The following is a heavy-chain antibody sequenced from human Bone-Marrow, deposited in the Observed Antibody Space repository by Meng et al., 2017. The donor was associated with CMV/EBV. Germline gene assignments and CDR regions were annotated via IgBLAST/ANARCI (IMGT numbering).Heavy chain of an antibody. D-gene: IGHD2-2*01. CDR2: INPNRGGT. V-gene: IGHV1-2*02. Sequence: ASVKVSCQASGYTFTGYYMHWVRQAPGQGLEWMGWINPNRGGTNYEQKFQGRVTMTRDTSISTAYMELSRLRSDDTAVYYRARGPECCSSTSCLPFDYWGQGTLVTVSS. J-gene: IGHJ4*02. CDR3: ARGPECCSSTSCLPFDY. CDR1: GYTFTGYY.